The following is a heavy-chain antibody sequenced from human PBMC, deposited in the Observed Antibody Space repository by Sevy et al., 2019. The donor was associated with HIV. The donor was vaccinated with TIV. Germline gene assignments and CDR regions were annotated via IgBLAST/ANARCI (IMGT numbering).Heavy chain of an antibody. CDR3: ARDPRHSGSYGTYGTYFDY. D-gene: IGHD1-26*01. V-gene: IGHV3-53*01. CDR2: IYSGGTT. J-gene: IGHJ4*02. Sequence: GGSLRLSCAASGFTVSNNYMSWVRQAPGKGLEWVSLIYSGGTTYYADSVKGRFTISRDNSKNTLYLQMNSLRAEDTAVYYCARDPRHSGSYGTYGTYFDYWGQGTLVTVSS. CDR1: GFTVSNNY.